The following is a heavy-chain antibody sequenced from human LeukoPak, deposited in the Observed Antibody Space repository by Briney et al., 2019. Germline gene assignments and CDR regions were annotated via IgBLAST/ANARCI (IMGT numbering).Heavy chain of an antibody. CDR3: ARVMGGSYLDY. J-gene: IGHJ4*02. D-gene: IGHD3-16*02. V-gene: IGHV1-18*01. CDR2: ISAYNGNT. Sequence: GASVKVSCKASGYSFTNFPIIWVRQAPGQGLEWMGWISAYNGNTNYAQKLQGRVTMTTDTSTSTAFMELRSLTSDDTAVYYCARVMGGSYLDYWGQGTLVIVSS. CDR1: GYSFTNFP.